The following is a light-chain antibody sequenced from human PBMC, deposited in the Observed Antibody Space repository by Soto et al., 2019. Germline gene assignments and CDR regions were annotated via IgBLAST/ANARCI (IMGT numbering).Light chain of an antibody. J-gene: IGLJ2*01. V-gene: IGLV3-21*04. CDR3: QVWDGDSDHVV. CDR1: NIESKS. Sequence: SYELTQPPSVSVAPGEKATITCGGDNIESKSVHWYQQKPGQAPVLVIYYDRDRPSGIPERFSGSNSGDTATLTISWVEAGDEADYYCQVWDGDSDHVVFGGGTKLTVL. CDR2: YDR.